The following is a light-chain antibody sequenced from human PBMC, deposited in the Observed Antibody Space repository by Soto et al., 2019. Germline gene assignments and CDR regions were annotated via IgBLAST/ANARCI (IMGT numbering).Light chain of an antibody. CDR3: QKYYSYPTYT. CDR2: AAS. Sequence: AIRMTQSPSSLSASTGDRVTITCRASQGISSYLAWYQQKPGKAPKLLIYAASTLQSGVPSRFSGSGSGTDFTLTISCLQSEDFATYYCQKYYSYPTYTFGQGTKLEIK. CDR1: QGISSY. V-gene: IGKV1-8*01. J-gene: IGKJ2*01.